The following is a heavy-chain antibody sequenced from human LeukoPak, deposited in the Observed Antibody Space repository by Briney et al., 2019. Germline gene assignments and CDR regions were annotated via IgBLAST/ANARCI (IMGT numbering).Heavy chain of an antibody. CDR3: AKDASPGSSWYSWFDP. CDR1: GFTFSSYG. CDR2: IRYDGSNK. V-gene: IGHV3-30*02. D-gene: IGHD6-13*01. Sequence: GGSLRLSCAASGFTFSSYGMHWVRQAPGKGLEWVAFIRYDGSNKYYADSVKGRFTISRDNSKNTLYLQMNSLRAEDTAVYYCAKDASPGSSWYSWFDPWGQGTLVTVSS. J-gene: IGHJ5*02.